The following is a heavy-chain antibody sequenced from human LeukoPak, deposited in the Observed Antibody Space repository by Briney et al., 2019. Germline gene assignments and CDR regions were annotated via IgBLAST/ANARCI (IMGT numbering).Heavy chain of an antibody. J-gene: IGHJ4*02. V-gene: IGHV4-59*01. Sequence: PSETLSLTCTVSGDSISDYYWSWIRQPPGKRLGWIGYIHHSGTTNYNPSLKSRVTISLDTSKNQFSLKLSSVTAADTAVYYCARVGNMAAATWGQGTLVTVSS. CDR2: IHHSGTT. CDR3: ARVGNMAAAT. D-gene: IGHD6-13*01. CDR1: GDSISDYY.